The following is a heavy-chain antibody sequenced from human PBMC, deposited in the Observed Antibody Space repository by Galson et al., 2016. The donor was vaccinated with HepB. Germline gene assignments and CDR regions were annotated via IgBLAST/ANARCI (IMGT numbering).Heavy chain of an antibody. CDR3: ASSVRGSGSPPGGY. V-gene: IGHV3-74*01. CDR1: GFTFSNYW. CDR2: ITIDGSTT. D-gene: IGHD3-10*01. Sequence: SLRLSCAASGFTFSNYWMHWVRQAPGKGLVWVSHITIDGSTTTYADSVKGRFTISRDNAKNTLYLQTNSLRAEDTAVYYCASSVRGSGSPPGGYWGQGILVTASS. J-gene: IGHJ4*02.